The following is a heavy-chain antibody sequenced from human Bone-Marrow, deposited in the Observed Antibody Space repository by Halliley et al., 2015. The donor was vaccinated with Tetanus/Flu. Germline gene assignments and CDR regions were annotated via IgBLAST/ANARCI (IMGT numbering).Heavy chain of an antibody. J-gene: IGHJ4*02. Sequence: LEWLSYISSSNTYTDYADSVRGRFTISRDNAKNSLFLQMNSLRAEDTAVYYCARNGGELPFHYWGQGTLVTVSS. CDR3: ARNGGELPFHY. V-gene: IGHV3-11*03. D-gene: IGHD3-16*01. CDR2: ISSSNTYT.